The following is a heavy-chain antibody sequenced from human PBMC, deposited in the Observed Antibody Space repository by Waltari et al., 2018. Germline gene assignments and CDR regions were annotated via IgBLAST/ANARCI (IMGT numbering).Heavy chain of an antibody. D-gene: IGHD2-15*01. V-gene: IGHV4-4*02. Sequence: QLQLQQSGPGLVKPSESLSLTCAVSGDYMSSSYWWSWVRQPPGKGLEWIGQIHRSGRTHFNPSLESRVTMSIDTSNNQFSLKMPSATAADTAVYYCARDRGRGLYLDTWGQGTLV. J-gene: IGHJ4*02. CDR3: ARDRGRGLYLDT. CDR2: IHRSGRT. CDR1: GDYMSSSYW.